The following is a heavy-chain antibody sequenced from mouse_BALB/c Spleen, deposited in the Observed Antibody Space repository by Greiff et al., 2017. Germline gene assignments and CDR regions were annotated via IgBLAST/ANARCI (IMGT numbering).Heavy chain of an antibody. CDR1: GYTFTDYE. Sequence: VQLQQSGAELVRPGASVTLSCKASGYTFTDYEMHWVKQTPVHGLEWIGAIDPETGGTAYNQKFKGKATLTADKSSSTAYMELRSLTSEDSAVYYCTHYYGSIFDYWGQGTTLTVSS. V-gene: IGHV1-15*01. CDR3: THYYGSIFDY. D-gene: IGHD1-1*01. CDR2: IDPETGGT. J-gene: IGHJ2*01.